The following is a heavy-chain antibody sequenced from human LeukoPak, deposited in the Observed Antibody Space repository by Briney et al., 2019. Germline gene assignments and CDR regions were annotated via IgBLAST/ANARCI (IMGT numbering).Heavy chain of an antibody. CDR3: ARRDRYCSSTSCYGHRFDP. CDR2: IYYSGST. D-gene: IGHD2-2*01. CDR1: GGSISSSSYY. V-gene: IGHV4-39*01. J-gene: IGHJ5*02. Sequence: PSETLSLTCTASGGSISSSSYYWGWICQPPGEGLEWIGSIYYSGSTYYNPSLKSRLTISVDTSKNQFSLKLSSVTAADTAVYYCARRDRYCSSTSCYGHRFDPWGQGTLVTVSS.